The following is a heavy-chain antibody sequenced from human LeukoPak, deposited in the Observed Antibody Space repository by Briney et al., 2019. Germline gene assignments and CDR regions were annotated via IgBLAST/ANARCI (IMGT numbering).Heavy chain of an antibody. CDR3: ARDYGGNFGLDY. J-gene: IGHJ4*02. V-gene: IGHV4-61*08. Sequence: PSETLSLTCTVSGGSISSGGYYWSWIRQHPGKGLEWIGYIYYSGSTNYNPSLKSRVTISVDTSKNQFSLKLSSVTAADTAVYYCARDYGGNFGLDYWGQGTLVTVSS. D-gene: IGHD4-23*01. CDR2: IYYSGST. CDR1: GGSISSGGYY.